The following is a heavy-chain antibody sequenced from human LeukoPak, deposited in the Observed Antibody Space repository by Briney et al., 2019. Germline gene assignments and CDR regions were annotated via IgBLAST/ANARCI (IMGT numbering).Heavy chain of an antibody. CDR2: ISSSSSNI. CDR3: ARLDTSVTPTATGPGDY. J-gene: IGHJ4*02. Sequence: GGSLRLSCAASGFSFSTYSMNWVRLAPGKGLEWVSSISSSSSNIYYADSVKGRFTISRDNAKNSLYLQMNSLRAEDTAVYYCARLDTSVTPTATGPGDYWGQGSLVTVSS. D-gene: IGHD1-1*01. V-gene: IGHV3-21*01. CDR1: GFSFSTYS.